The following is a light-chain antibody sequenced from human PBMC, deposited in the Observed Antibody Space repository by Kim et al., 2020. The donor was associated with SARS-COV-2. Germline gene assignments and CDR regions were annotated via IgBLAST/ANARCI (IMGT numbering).Light chain of an antibody. CDR2: GAS. CDR3: QQYNNWLPWT. V-gene: IGKV3-15*01. CDR1: QSFSSN. Sequence: SPVERATLSCRASQSFSSNLAWYQQKPGQAPRLLIYGASTRATGIPARFSGSGSGTEFTLTISSLQSEDFAVYYCQQYNNWLPWTFGQGTKVEIK. J-gene: IGKJ1*01.